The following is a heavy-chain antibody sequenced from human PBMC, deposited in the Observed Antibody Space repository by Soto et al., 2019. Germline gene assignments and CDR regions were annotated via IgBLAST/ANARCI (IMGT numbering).Heavy chain of an antibody. CDR3: ARKLSINSWSAFDY. D-gene: IGHD6-13*01. CDR1: RYPFTSYY. V-gene: IGHV1-46*01. Sequence: ASGRGSYTASRYPFTSYYSHWVRHSPGQVLEWMGIISTSSGSTTYAQKFQGRVTVTRDTSTTTVYMELSSLRSEDTAVYDCARKLSINSWSAFDYWGQGTLVTVSS. CDR2: ISTSSGST. J-gene: IGHJ4*02.